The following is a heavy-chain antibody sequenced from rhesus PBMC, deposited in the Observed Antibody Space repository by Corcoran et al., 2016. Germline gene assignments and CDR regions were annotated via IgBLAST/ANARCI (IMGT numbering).Heavy chain of an antibody. V-gene: IGHV3S25*01. CDR1: GFTFSSYW. D-gene: IGHD5-24*01. CDR2: INSGGSSK. Sequence: EVQLVESGGGLAQPGGSLRLSCAASGFTFSSYWMNWVRQAPGKGLEWVSAINSGGSSKYYANSGKGRLTISRDNSKNTLSLQMYSLRAEDTAVYYWAKDTVGTVHYFDYWGQGVLVTVSS. J-gene: IGHJ4*01. CDR3: AKDTVGTVHYFDY.